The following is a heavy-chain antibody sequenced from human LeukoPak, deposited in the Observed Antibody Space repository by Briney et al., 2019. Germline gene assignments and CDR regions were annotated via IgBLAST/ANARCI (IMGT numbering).Heavy chain of an antibody. CDR1: GFTFDDYT. D-gene: IGHD3-22*01. CDR2: INWDGSST. V-gene: IGHV3-43*01. J-gene: IGHJ4*02. CDR3: ARDKWDSSGYYYEDY. Sequence: GGSLRLSCAASGFTFDDYTMHWVRQAPGKGLEWVSLINWDGSSTYYADSVKGRFTISRDNSKNSLYLQMNSLRAEDTAVYYCARDKWDSSGYYYEDYWGQGTLVTVSS.